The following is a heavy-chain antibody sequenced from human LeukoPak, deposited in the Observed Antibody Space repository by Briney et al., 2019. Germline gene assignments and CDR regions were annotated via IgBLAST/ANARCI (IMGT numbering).Heavy chain of an antibody. V-gene: IGHV4-59*12. D-gene: IGHD6-19*01. CDR3: ARGNGMAVAANDY. Sequence: ASETLSLTCTVSGGSIHNNYWSWIRQPPGKGLEWIGSMYSSGKSDYSPSLKNRVTMSIDTSKNQFSLKLSSVTAADTAVYYCARGNGMAVAANDYWGQGTLVTVSS. CDR2: MYSSGKS. J-gene: IGHJ4*02. CDR1: GGSIHNNY.